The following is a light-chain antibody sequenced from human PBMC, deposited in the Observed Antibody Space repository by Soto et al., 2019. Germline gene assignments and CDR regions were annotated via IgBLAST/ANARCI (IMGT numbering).Light chain of an antibody. J-gene: IGKJ1*01. CDR3: QQYNNPST. CDR1: QSVSSN. Sequence: EIVFTQSPATLSLSPGERATLSHRASQSVSSNLAWYQQKPGQAPRLLIYGASTRATGIPARFSGSGSGTEFTLTISSLQSEDFAVYYCQQYNNPSTFGQGTKVDIK. CDR2: GAS. V-gene: IGKV3-15*01.